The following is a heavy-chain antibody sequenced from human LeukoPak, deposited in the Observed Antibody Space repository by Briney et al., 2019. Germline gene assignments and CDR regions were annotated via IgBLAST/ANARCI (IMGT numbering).Heavy chain of an antibody. CDR3: ARIVKYCVSSRCSTIAFDI. CDR2: IYSGLTT. V-gene: IGHV3-53*01. Sequence: GGSLRLSCAASGFTFSSYSMNWVRQAPGKGLEWVSVIYSGLTTDYADSVKGRFTISRDNSKNTLYLQMNSLTAEDTAVYYCARIVKYCVSSRCSTIAFDIWGQGAMVTVSS. J-gene: IGHJ3*02. CDR1: GFTFSSYS. D-gene: IGHD2-2*02.